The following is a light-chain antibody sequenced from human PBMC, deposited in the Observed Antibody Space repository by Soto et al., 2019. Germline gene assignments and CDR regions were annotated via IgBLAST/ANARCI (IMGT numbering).Light chain of an antibody. V-gene: IGLV2-14*01. CDR3: SSYTSSDTYV. CDR2: DVT. Sequence: QSVLTQPASVSGSPGQSIAISCTGTSCDVGGYNYVSWYQQHPGKAPKLMIHDVTNRPSGVSNRFSGSKSGNTASLTISGLQTEDEADYYCSSYTSSDTYVFGTGTKVTVL. CDR1: SCDVGGYNY. J-gene: IGLJ1*01.